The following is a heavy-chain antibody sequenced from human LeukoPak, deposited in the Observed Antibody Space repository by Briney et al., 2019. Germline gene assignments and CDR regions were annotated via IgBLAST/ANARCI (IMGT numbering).Heavy chain of an antibody. CDR3: ARLCAPKDIVLVVGVHPPQPFD. Sequence: KPSETLSLTCTVSGGSISSSSYYWGWIRQPPGMGLEWIGTIYYSGSTYYNPSLKSRVTISVDTSKNQFSLKLSSVTAADTAVYYCARLCAPKDIVLVVGVHPPQPFD. V-gene: IGHV4-39*01. J-gene: IGHJ2*01. CDR2: IYYSGST. CDR1: GGSISSSSYY. D-gene: IGHD2-8*02.